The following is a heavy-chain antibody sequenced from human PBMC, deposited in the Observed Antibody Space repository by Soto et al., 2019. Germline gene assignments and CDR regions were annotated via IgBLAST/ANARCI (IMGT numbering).Heavy chain of an antibody. V-gene: IGHV4-4*02. D-gene: IGHD2-21*01. CDR2: IYHNGIT. J-gene: IGHJ4*02. Sequence: QVELKQSGPGMVRPSGTLSLTCRVSGTSISSTFWWTWVRQSPGKGLEWNGEIYHNGITKYNPSLKSRVSLSVDKSINQFSLKLTSVTAADTAVYYCATVPPRIVVVLAEFPTWGQGTLVTVSS. CDR1: GTSISSTFW. CDR3: ATVPPRIVVVLAEFPT.